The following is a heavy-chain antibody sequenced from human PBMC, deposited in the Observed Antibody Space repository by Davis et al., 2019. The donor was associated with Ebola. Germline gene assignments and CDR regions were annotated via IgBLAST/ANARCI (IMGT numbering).Heavy chain of an antibody. CDR3: AKLGRSSDYYGRHFEW. CDR1: GYSFTTYW. D-gene: IGHD2-21*02. V-gene: IGHV5-51*01. CDR2: VYPGYSAT. Sequence: GESLKISCKVSGYSFTTYWTGWVRQMPGKGLEWMGTVYPGYSATRYSLSFQGHVTISAEKSSNTAYLQWSSLKASDTATYCCAKLGRSSDYYGRHFEWWGQGTRVTVSS. J-gene: IGHJ4*02.